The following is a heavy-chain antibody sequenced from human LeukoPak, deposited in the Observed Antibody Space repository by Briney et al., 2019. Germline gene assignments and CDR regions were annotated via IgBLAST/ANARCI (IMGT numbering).Heavy chain of an antibody. D-gene: IGHD3-9*01. J-gene: IGHJ5*02. CDR3: ARQLRYFDWTSKNWFDP. Sequence: PSETLSLTCAVSGGSLSGYYWTWIRQPPGKGLEWIGEINHSGSTNYNPSLKSRVTISVDTSKNQFSLKLSSVTAADTAVYYCARQLRYFDWTSKNWFDPWGQGTLVTVSS. V-gene: IGHV4-34*01. CDR2: INHSGST. CDR1: GGSLSGYY.